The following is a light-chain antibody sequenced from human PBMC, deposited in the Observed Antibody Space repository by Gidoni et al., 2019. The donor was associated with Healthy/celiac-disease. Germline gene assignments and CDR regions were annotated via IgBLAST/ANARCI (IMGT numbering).Light chain of an antibody. CDR3: MQALQTRT. CDR1: QSLLHSNGYNY. Sequence: DIVMTQSPLSLPVTPGEPASISCRSSQSLLHSNGYNYLDWYLQKPGQSPQLLIYLGSNRASGVPDRFSGSVSGTDFTLKISRVEAEDVGVYYGMQALQTRTFGQGTKVEIK. J-gene: IGKJ1*01. V-gene: IGKV2-28*01. CDR2: LGS.